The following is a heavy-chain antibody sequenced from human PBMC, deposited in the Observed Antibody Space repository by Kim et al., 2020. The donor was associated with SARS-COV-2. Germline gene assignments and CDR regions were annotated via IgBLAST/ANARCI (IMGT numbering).Heavy chain of an antibody. D-gene: IGHD4-17*01. V-gene: IGHV4-31*02. CDR3: ARGSATVRSYWYFDL. Sequence: NPSLKSRVTMSVDTSKNQFSLKLSSLTAADTAVYYCARGSATVRSYWYFDLWGRGALVTVSS. J-gene: IGHJ2*01.